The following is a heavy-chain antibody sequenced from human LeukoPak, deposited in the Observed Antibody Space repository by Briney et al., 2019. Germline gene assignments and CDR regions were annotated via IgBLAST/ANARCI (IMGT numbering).Heavy chain of an antibody. J-gene: IGHJ3*02. V-gene: IGHV4-59*01. CDR2: IYYSGST. D-gene: IGHD3-3*01. CDR3: ARVYYDFWSGYRDAFDI. CDR1: GGSISSYY. Sequence: PSETLSLTCTVSGGSISSYYWSWIRQPPGKGLEWIGYIYYSGSTNYNPSLKSRVTISVDTSKNQFSLKLSSVTAADTAVYYCARVYYDFWSGYRDAFDIRGQGTMVTVSS.